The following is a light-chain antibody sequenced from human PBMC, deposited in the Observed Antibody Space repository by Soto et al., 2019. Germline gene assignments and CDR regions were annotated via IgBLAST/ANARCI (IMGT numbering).Light chain of an antibody. Sequence: QSALTQPASVSGSPGQSITISCSGSSSDVGSYDLVSWYQYHPGKAPKLVIYEVTKRPSGVSNRFSGSKSGNTASLTISGLQTEDEADYYCCSYAGSWIHVLFGGGTKVTVL. CDR3: CSYAGSWIHVL. V-gene: IGLV2-23*02. CDR1: SSDVGSYDL. J-gene: IGLJ2*01. CDR2: EVT.